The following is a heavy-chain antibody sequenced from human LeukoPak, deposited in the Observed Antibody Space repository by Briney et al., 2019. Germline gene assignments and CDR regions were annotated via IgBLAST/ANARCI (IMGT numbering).Heavy chain of an antibody. D-gene: IGHD2-2*01. CDR2: IYTSGST. CDR1: GGSISGDY. V-gene: IGHV4-4*07. J-gene: IGHJ3*02. CDR3: ARRSSKYQLPGGAFDI. Sequence: PSETLSLTCTVSGGSISGDYWSWIRQPAGTGLEWIGRIYTSGSTIYNPSLKSRVTISVDTSKNQFSLKLSSVTAADTAVYYCARRSSKYQLPGGAFDIWGQGTMVTVSS.